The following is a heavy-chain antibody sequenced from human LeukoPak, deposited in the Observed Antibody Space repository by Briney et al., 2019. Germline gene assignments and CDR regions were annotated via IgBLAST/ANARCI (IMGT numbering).Heavy chain of an antibody. CDR2: INHSGST. J-gene: IGHJ6*03. CDR1: GGSFGGYY. V-gene: IGHV4-34*01. CDR3: ARGQLTGYYYMDV. D-gene: IGHD1-1*01. Sequence: PSETLSLTCAVYGGSFGGYYWSWIRQPPGKGLEWIGEINHSGSTNYNPSLKSRVTISVDTSKNQFSLKLSSVTAADTAVYYCARGQLTGYYYMDVWGKGTTVTVSS.